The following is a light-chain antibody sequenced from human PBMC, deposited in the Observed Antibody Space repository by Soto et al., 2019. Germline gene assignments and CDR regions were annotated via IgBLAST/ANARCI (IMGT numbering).Light chain of an antibody. J-gene: IGKJ1*01. Sequence: DIQMTQSPSTLSGAVGDRVTITCRASQTISSWLAWYQQKPGKAPKLLIYKASTLKSGVPSRFSGSGSGNEFTLTISSLQHDDFATYYCQHYNSYSEAFGQGTKVDIK. V-gene: IGKV1-5*03. CDR3: QHYNSYSEA. CDR1: QTISSW. CDR2: KAS.